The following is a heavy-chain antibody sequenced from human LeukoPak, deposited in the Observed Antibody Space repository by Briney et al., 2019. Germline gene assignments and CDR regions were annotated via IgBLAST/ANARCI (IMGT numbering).Heavy chain of an antibody. CDR1: GFTSSNSA. J-gene: IGHJ4*02. V-gene: IGHV3-23*01. CDR2: ISISGGTT. D-gene: IGHD2-2*01. CDR3: AKEEVPNDY. Sequence: GGSLRLSCEVSGFTSSNSAMSWVRQAPGKGLEWVSGISISGGTTYYAASVKGRFTISRDNSKNTVYLQLNSLRAEDTAVYYCAKEEVPNDYWGQGTLVTVSS.